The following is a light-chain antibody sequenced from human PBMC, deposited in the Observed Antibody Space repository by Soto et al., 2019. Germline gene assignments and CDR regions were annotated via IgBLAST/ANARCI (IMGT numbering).Light chain of an antibody. CDR3: SSYAGSTDV. J-gene: IGLJ1*01. V-gene: IGLV2-8*01. Sequence: QSVLTQPPSASGSPGQSVTISCTGTSSDVGGYNYVSWYQQHPGKAPKLMIYEVSKRPAVVPDRSSGSKSGNTAPLTVSGLQAEEEDDYYCSSYAGSTDVFGTGTKVTVL. CDR2: EVS. CDR1: SSDVGGYNY.